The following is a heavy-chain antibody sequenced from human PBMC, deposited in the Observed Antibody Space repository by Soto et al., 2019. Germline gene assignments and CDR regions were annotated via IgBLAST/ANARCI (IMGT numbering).Heavy chain of an antibody. CDR1: GMCISSNVW. V-gene: IGHV4-4*02. Sequence: SETLSLTCGVSGMCISSNVWWSWVRQSPGKGLEWIAEIYHSGGITYNPSLKSRVTISVDKAGNQFSLKMTSVTAADTAMYYCARLVRVAVNEDVHWTFDLWGRGTLVTVSS. D-gene: IGHD3-10*02. CDR3: ARLVRVAVNEDVHWTFDL. J-gene: IGHJ2*01. CDR2: IYHSGGI.